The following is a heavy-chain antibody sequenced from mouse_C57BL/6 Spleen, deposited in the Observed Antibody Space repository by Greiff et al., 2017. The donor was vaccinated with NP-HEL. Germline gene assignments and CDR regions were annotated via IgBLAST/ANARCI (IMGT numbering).Heavy chain of an antibody. V-gene: IGHV1-18*01. Sequence: EVQLQQSGPELVKPGASVKIPCKASGYTFTDYNMDWVKQSHGQSLEWIGDINPNNGGTIYNQKFKGKATLTVDKSSSTAYMELRSLTSEDTAVEYCAREGYYGSSYGYFDVWGTGTTVTVSS. CDR3: AREGYYGSSYGYFDV. CDR1: GYTFTDYN. D-gene: IGHD1-1*01. CDR2: INPNNGGT. J-gene: IGHJ1*03.